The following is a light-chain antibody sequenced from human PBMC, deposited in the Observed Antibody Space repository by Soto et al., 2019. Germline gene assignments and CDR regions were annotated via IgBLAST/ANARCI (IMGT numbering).Light chain of an antibody. V-gene: IGLV4-60*02. CDR2: LEGSGSY. CDR3: ETWDSDTRV. J-gene: IGLJ3*02. CDR1: SGHSSYI. Sequence: QSVLTQSSSASASLGSSVKLTCTLSSGHSSYIIAWHQQQPGKAPRYLMKLEGSGSYNKGSGVPGRFSGSGSGADRYLTISNLQFEDEADYYCETWDSDTRVFGGGTKLTVL.